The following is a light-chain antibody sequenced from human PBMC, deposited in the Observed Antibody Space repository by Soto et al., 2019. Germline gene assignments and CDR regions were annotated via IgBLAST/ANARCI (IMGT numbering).Light chain of an antibody. CDR2: LAS. J-gene: IGKJ1*01. Sequence: EIVLTQSPATLSSFPGDRVTLSCRASQAVNTRLAWYQHKPGQAPRLLICLASNRAAGVPARFSGSGSGTDFTLTISDVEPEDFAVYYCHQRQSWPRTFGQGTTVDIQ. CDR3: HQRQSWPRT. V-gene: IGKV3-11*01. CDR1: QAVNTR.